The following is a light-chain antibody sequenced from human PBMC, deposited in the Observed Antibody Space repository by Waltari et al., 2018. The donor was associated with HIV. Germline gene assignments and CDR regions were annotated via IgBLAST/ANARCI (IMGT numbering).Light chain of an antibody. V-gene: IGLV2-23*02. CDR2: EVS. CDR3: CSYAGSSTWV. J-gene: IGLJ3*02. Sequence: QSALTQPASVSGSPGQSLTISCTGTRSAVGSYTLVSWYQQHPGKAPKRMIYEVSKRPSGVSNRFSGSKSGNTASLTISGLQAEDEADYYCCSYAGSSTWVFGGGTKLTVL. CDR1: RSAVGSYTL.